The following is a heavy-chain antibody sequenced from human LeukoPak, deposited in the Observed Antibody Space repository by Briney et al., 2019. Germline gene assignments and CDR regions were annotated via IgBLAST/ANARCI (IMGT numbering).Heavy chain of an antibody. J-gene: IGHJ4*02. D-gene: IGHD6-19*01. CDR3: AKGFRSGWYLDYFDY. Sequence: GGSLRLSCAASGFTFSSYAMSWVRQAPGKGLEWVSAISGSGGSTYHADSVKGRFTISRDNSKNTLYLQMNSLRAEDTAVYYCAKGFRSGWYLDYFDYWGQGTLVTVSS. CDR2: ISGSGGST. CDR1: GFTFSSYA. V-gene: IGHV3-23*01.